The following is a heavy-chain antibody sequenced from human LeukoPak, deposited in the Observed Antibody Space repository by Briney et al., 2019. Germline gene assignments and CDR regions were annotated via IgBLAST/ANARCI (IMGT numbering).Heavy chain of an antibody. Sequence: PGGSLRLSCAASGFTFSSYWMSWVRQAPGKGLEWVANIKQDGGEKYYVDSVKGRFTISRDNAKNSLYLQMNSLRADDTAVYYCARHEGITLVRGVIITSPYGMAVWGQGSTVTVSS. V-gene: IGHV3-7*01. D-gene: IGHD3-10*01. CDR1: GFTFSSYW. J-gene: IGHJ6*02. CDR3: ARHEGITLVRGVIITSPYGMAV. CDR2: IKQDGGEK.